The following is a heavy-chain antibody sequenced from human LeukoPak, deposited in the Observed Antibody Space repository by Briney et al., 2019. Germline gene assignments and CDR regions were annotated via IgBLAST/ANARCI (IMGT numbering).Heavy chain of an antibody. CDR3: AILGAYGGNSGNDAFDI. V-gene: IGHV7-4-1*02. D-gene: IGHD4-23*01. J-gene: IGHJ3*02. CDR2: INTNTGNP. CDR1: GYTFSSYT. Sequence: GASVKVSCKASGYTFSSYTINWVRQAPGQGLEWMGWINTNTGNPTYAQGFTGRFVFSLDTSVSTAYLQISSLKAEDTAVYYCAILGAYGGNSGNDAFDIWGQGTMVTVSS.